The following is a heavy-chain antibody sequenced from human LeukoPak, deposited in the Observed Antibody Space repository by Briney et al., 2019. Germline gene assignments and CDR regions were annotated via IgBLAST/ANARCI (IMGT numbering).Heavy chain of an antibody. J-gene: IGHJ4*02. CDR3: ARDSALAQAVMLDY. Sequence: IPSETLSLTCTVSGYSISSGYYWGWIRQPPGKGLEWTGSIDHSGSTYYNPSLKSRITISVDTSKNQFSLKLSSVTAADTAVYYCARDSALAQAVMLDYWGQGTLVTVSS. V-gene: IGHV4-38-2*02. CDR2: IDHSGST. CDR1: GYSISSGYY. D-gene: IGHD6-19*01.